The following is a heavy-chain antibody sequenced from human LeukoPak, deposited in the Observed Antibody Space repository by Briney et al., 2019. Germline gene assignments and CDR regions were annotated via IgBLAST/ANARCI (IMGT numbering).Heavy chain of an antibody. CDR2: ISYDGSNK. CDR1: GFTFSSYS. V-gene: IGHV3-30*03. Sequence: PGGSLRLSCAASGFTFSSYSMNWVRQAPGKGLEWVAVISYDGSNKYYADSVKGRFTISRDNSKNTLYLQMNSLRAEDTAVYYCARASGSGSYGGTDYWGQGTLVTVSS. J-gene: IGHJ4*02. D-gene: IGHD3-10*01. CDR3: ARASGSGSYGGTDY.